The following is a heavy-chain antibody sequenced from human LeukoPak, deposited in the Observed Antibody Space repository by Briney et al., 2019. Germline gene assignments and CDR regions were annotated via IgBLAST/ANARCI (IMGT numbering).Heavy chain of an antibody. CDR2: IYYSGTT. J-gene: IGHJ4*02. Sequence: SETLSLTSTVSGGSISNYYWSWIRQPPEKGLEWIGYIYYSGTTNYNPSLKSRVTISVDTSKNQFSLKLNSVTAADTAVYYCARGVYIAAAQYGYWGQGTLVTVSS. CDR1: GGSISNYY. V-gene: IGHV4-59*01. D-gene: IGHD6-13*01. CDR3: ARGVYIAAAQYGY.